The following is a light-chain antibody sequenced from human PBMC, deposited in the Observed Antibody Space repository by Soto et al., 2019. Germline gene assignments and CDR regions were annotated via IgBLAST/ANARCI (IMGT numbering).Light chain of an antibody. Sequence: QSVLTQAASVSGSPGQSINISCTGTSSDVGGYNYVSWYQHHPGKAPKLIIYDVSNRPSGVSNPFPGSKSGNTASLTISGLQPEDEADYYCSSYTTSNTRQIVFGTGTKVTVL. CDR2: DVS. CDR1: SSDVGGYNY. V-gene: IGLV2-14*03. CDR3: SSYTTSNTRQIV. J-gene: IGLJ1*01.